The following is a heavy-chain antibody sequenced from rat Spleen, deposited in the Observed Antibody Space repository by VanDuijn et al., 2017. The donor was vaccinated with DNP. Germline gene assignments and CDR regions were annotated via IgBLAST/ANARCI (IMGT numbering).Heavy chain of an antibody. V-gene: IGHV3-3*01. CDR3: ARSPTYYGYTYGFPN. CDR1: EYSITSSYR. J-gene: IGHJ3*01. D-gene: IGHD1-9*01. CDR2: INRAGSA. Sequence: EMQLQESGPGLVKPSQSLALTCSVTEYSITSSYRWNWIRKFPGNKLEWMGYINRAGSANFNPSLKSRISITRDTSENQFFLQINSVTTEDTATYYCARSPTYYGYTYGFPNWGQGTLVTVSS.